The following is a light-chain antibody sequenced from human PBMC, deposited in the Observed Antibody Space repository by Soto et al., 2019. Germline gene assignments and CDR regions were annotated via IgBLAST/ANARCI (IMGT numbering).Light chain of an antibody. CDR1: QSVPRTY. Sequence: VLTQSPGSLSLSPGERATLSCRASQSVPRTYLAWYQQKPGQTPSLLIYGASTRATGIPDRFSGSGSGTDFTLTISRLEPEDFAVYYCQQYGSSFGQGTRLAIK. CDR3: QQYGSS. V-gene: IGKV3-20*01. J-gene: IGKJ5*01. CDR2: GAS.